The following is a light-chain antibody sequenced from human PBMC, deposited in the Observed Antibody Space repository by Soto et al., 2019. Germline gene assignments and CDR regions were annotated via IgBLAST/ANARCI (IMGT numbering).Light chain of an antibody. CDR2: GAS. CDR3: QQYGSSPLT. Sequence: EIVLTQSPGTLSLSPGERATLSCRASQSVTSAFLAWYQQKPGQAPRLLIYGASSRATGIPVRFSGSGSGTDFTLTISRLESEDCAVYYCQQYGSSPLTFGRGTKLEIK. V-gene: IGKV3-20*01. CDR1: QSVTSAF. J-gene: IGKJ2*01.